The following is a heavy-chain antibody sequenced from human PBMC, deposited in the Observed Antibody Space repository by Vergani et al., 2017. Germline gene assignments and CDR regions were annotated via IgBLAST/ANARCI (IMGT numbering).Heavy chain of an antibody. CDR1: GASIHSGGYY. V-gene: IGHV4-31*03. CDR3: ARERGLAGSAYYAFGY. CDR2: IYYSGNT. D-gene: IGHD6-13*01. Sequence: QVQLQESGPGLVTPSQTLSLTCSVSGASIHSGGYYWSWIRQSPGGGLEWIGYIYYSGNTYYNPSFKSRVTISVDTSKNQISLDLNSVTAADTAVYCCARERGLAGSAYYAFGYWGQGTLVTVSS. J-gene: IGHJ4*02.